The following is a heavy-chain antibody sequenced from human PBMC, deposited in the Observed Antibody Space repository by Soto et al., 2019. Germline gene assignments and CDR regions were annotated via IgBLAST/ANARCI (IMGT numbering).Heavy chain of an antibody. Sequence: QVQLVQSGAEVKKPGASVKVSCKASGYTFTRYGISWVRQAPGQGLEWMGWISAYNGNTNYAQKLQGRVTMTTDTPTSAADMELRSLRSDDTAVYYCARVSYCSCRSCYSEYWGQGTLVTVSA. D-gene: IGHD2-15*01. J-gene: IGHJ4*02. CDR2: ISAYNGNT. V-gene: IGHV1-18*01. CDR1: GYTFTRYG. CDR3: ARVSYCSCRSCYSEY.